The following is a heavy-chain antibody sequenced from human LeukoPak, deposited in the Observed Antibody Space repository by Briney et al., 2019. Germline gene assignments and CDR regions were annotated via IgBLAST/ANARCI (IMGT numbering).Heavy chain of an antibody. D-gene: IGHD5-24*01. CDR1: GGSISSYY. J-gene: IGHJ6*03. V-gene: IGHV4-59*01. Sequence: SETLSLTCTVSGGSISSYYWSWIRQPPGKGLEWIGYTYYSGSTNYNPSLKSRVTISVDTSKNQFSLKLSSVTAADTAVYHCARGGGMGHYYYYMDVWGKGTTVTISS. CDR3: ARGGGMGHYYYYMDV. CDR2: TYYSGST.